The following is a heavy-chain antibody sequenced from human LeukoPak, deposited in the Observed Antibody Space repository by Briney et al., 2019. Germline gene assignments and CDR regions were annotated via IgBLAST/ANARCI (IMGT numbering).Heavy chain of an antibody. V-gene: IGHV3-30*18. CDR3: AKDPYGSGSYYPHFDY. CDR2: ISRDGSDK. Sequence: GGSLRLSCAASGFTFSNYGMHWVHLAPGKGLERVAVISRDGSDKYYADSVKGRFTISRDNSKNTLYLQMNSLRAEDTAVYYCAKDPYGSGSYYPHFDYWGQGTLVTVSS. D-gene: IGHD3-10*01. J-gene: IGHJ4*02. CDR1: GFTFSNYG.